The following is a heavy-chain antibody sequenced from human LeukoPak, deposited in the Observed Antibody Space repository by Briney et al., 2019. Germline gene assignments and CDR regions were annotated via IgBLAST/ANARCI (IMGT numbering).Heavy chain of an antibody. CDR3: ARYSSGYDYLDY. V-gene: IGHV4-34*01. CDR1: GGSFSGYY. Sequence: SETLSLTCAVYGGSFSGYYWGWIRQPPGKGLEWIGEINHSGSTNHNPSLKSRVTISVDTSKNQFSLKLSSVTAADTAVYYCARYSSGYDYLDYWGQGTLVTVSS. D-gene: IGHD5-12*01. CDR2: INHSGST. J-gene: IGHJ4*02.